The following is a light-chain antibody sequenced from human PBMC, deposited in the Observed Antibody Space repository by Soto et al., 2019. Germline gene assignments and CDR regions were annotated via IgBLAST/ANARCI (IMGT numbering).Light chain of an antibody. Sequence: EIVLTQSPGTLYLSPGERATLSCRASQSVSNNYLAWYQQKPGQAPRLLIYGASNRATRIPDRFSGSGYGTDFNLTISRLEPEDFAVYYYQQYGSSGTVGQGTKVEIK. CDR3: QQYGSSGT. V-gene: IGKV3-20*01. CDR2: GAS. CDR1: QSVSNNY. J-gene: IGKJ1*01.